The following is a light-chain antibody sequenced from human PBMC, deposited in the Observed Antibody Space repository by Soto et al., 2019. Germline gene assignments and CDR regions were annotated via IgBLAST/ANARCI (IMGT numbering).Light chain of an antibody. CDR3: HQYNSYST. CDR2: DAS. CDR1: QSISSL. Sequence: DIQMTQSPSTLSASVGDRVTITCRASQSISSLLAWYQQKPGKAPKLLIYDASNLESGVPSRFSGSGSGTEFTLTIRSLQPDDFATYYCHQYNSYSTFGQGTKV. J-gene: IGKJ1*01. V-gene: IGKV1-5*01.